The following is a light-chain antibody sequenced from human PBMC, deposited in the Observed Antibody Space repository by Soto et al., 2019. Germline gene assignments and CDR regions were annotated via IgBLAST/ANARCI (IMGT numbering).Light chain of an antibody. Sequence: DIQMTQSPSTLSESVGDRVTITCRASQSISSWLAWYQQKPGKAPKLLIYDASSLESVVPSRFSGSGSGTEFTLTISSLQPDDFVTYYCQQYNSYPYTFGQGTKLEIK. V-gene: IGKV1-5*01. J-gene: IGKJ2*01. CDR1: QSISSW. CDR3: QQYNSYPYT. CDR2: DAS.